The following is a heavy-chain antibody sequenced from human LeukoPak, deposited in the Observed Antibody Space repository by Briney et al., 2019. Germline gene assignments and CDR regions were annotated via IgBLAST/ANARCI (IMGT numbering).Heavy chain of an antibody. D-gene: IGHD3-10*01. Sequence: PGGSLRLSCAASGFTFSGYSMNWVRQAPGKGLEWVSSISSSSSYIYYADSVKGRFTISRDNAKNSLYLQMNSLRAEDTAVYYCARVVVSSGSHYYYYYYMDVWGKGTTVTISS. CDR3: ARVVVSSGSHYYYYYYMDV. CDR1: GFTFSGYS. J-gene: IGHJ6*03. V-gene: IGHV3-21*01. CDR2: ISSSSSYI.